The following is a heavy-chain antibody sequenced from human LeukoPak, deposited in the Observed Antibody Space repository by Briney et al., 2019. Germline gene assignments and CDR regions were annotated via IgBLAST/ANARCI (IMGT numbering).Heavy chain of an antibody. Sequence: GGSLRLSCAASGFTFSSYGMHWVRQAPGKGLEWVAVIWYDGSNKYYADSVKGRFTISRDNAKNSLYLQMNSLRAEDTAVYYCARAQTDYYDSSGYYYFDAFDIWGQGTMVTVSS. CDR3: ARAQTDYYDSSGYYYFDAFDI. CDR1: GFTFSSYG. J-gene: IGHJ3*02. CDR2: IWYDGSNK. V-gene: IGHV3-33*01. D-gene: IGHD3-22*01.